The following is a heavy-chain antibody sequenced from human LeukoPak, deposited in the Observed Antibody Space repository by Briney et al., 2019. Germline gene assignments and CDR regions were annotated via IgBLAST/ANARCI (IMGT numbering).Heavy chain of an antibody. D-gene: IGHD3/OR15-3a*01. J-gene: IGHJ3*02. CDR3: AKFWTGRPTGNAFDI. V-gene: IGHV3-30*18. CDR2: ISYDGSNK. CDR1: GFTFSSYE. Sequence: GGSLRLSCAASGFTFSSYEMNWVRQAPGKGLEWVAVISYDGSNKYYADSVKGRFTISRDNSKNTLYLQMNSLRAEDTAVYYCAKFWTGRPTGNAFDIWGQGTMVTVSS.